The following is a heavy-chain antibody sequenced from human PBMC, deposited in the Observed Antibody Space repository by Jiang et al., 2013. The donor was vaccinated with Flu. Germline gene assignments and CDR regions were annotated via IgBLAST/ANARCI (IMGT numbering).Heavy chain of an antibody. D-gene: IGHD3-16*01. CDR3: ARLGGVRTSVGWIPQVIDY. Sequence: GLVKPSETLSLTCAVSGYSINSGYFWGWIRQPPGRGLECIGNFYHAGSSDYNPSLNSRITESVDTSKNQFSLKLSSVTAADTAVYYCARLGGVRTSVGWIPQVIDYWGQGILVAVSS. V-gene: IGHV4-38-2*01. J-gene: IGHJ4*02. CDR1: GYSINSGYF. CDR2: FYHAGSS.